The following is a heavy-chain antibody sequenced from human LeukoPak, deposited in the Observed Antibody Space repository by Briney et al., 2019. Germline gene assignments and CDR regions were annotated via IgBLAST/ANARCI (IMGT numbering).Heavy chain of an antibody. V-gene: IGHV3-21*06. CDR3: AGGRWELLRMDH. CDR1: GIAFSSYG. Sequence: GGSLRLSCTASGIAFSSYGMHWVRQAPGKGLEWVASISSSSSHTYYADSLKGRFIISRDNAKNSLSLQMDSLSADDTAVYYCAGGRWELLRMDHWGQGALVTVSS. CDR2: ISSSSSHT. D-gene: IGHD1-26*01. J-gene: IGHJ4*02.